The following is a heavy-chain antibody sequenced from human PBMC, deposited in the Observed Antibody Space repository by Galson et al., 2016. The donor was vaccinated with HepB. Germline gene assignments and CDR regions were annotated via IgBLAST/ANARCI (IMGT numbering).Heavy chain of an antibody. Sequence: QSGAEVTKPGEPLKISCKASGYRFSTYWIAWVRQMPGKGLEWMAIIYPGDSDIKYSPSFQGQVTISADKSICTVFLQWRSLKASDTAMYYCARHPLTVGDTSAAGLDDWGQGTLVTVAS. CDR2: IYPGDSDI. V-gene: IGHV5-51*01. CDR1: GYRFSTYW. CDR3: ARHPLTVGDTSAAGLDD. D-gene: IGHD2-2*01. J-gene: IGHJ4*02.